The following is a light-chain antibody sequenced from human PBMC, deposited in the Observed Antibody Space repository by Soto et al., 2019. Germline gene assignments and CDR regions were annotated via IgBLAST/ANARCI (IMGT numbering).Light chain of an antibody. CDR2: GAS. J-gene: IGKJ2*01. CDR3: KQYGSSPPYT. V-gene: IGKV3-20*01. CDR1: QSVSSSY. Sequence: EIVLTQSPGTLSLSPGERATLSCRASQSVSSSYLAWYQQKPGQAPRLLIYGASSRATGIPDRFSGSGSGTDFTLTISRLEPEDFAVYYCKQYGSSPPYTFGKGTKLEIK.